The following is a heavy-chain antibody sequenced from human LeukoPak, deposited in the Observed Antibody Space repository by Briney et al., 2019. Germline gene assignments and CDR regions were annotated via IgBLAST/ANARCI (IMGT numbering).Heavy chain of an antibody. J-gene: IGHJ4*02. CDR1: GASVNRHY. D-gene: IGHD1-1*01. Sequence: SETLSLTCTVSGASVNRHYWNWIRQPPGKGLEWIGSMHYSGDSKYNPSLRSRVSLSIDTSKQQFSLRLSSVTAADTAVYYCARDLELERNRWNYFESWGQGALVTVSS. CDR3: ARDLELERNRWNYFES. CDR2: MHYSGDS. V-gene: IGHV4-59*02.